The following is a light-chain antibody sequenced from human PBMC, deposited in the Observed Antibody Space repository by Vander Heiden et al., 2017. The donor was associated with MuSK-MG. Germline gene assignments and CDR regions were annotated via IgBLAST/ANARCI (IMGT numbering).Light chain of an antibody. CDR3: QQDNTYST. J-gene: IGKJ1*01. CDR2: DAS. CDR1: QSISSW. Sequence: DIQMTQSPSTLSASVGDRVTITCRASQSISSWLAWYQKKPGKAPKLLIYDASSLESGVPSRFSGSGSGTEFTLTISSLQPDDSATYYCQQDNTYSTFGQGTMVEIK. V-gene: IGKV1-5*01.